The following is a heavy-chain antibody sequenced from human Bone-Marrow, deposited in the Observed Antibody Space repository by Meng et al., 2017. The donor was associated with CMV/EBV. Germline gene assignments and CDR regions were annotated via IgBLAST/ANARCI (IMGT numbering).Heavy chain of an antibody. CDR1: GFTFSRYA. V-gene: IGHV3-30*04. J-gene: IGHJ4*02. Sequence: ASGFTFSRYAMHWVRQAPGKGLEWVAVISYDGSNKYYADSVKGRFTISRDNSKNTLYLQMNSLRAEDTAVYYCARGVGTTGTTLLDYWGQGTLVTVSS. CDR3: ARGVGTTGTTLLDY. CDR2: ISYDGSNK. D-gene: IGHD1-1*01.